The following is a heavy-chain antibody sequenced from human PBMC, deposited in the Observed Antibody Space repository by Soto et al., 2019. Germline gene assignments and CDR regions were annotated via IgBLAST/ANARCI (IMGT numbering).Heavy chain of an antibody. J-gene: IGHJ6*02. Sequence: QVQLVESGGGVVQPGRSLGLSCAASGFTFSSYGMHWVRQAPGKGLEWVAVISYDGSNKYYADSVKGRFTISRDNSKNTLYLQMNSLRADDTAVYYCAKDQSVATIKGNGMDVWGQGTTVTVSS. V-gene: IGHV3-30*18. CDR1: GFTFSSYG. CDR3: AKDQSVATIKGNGMDV. D-gene: IGHD5-12*01. CDR2: ISYDGSNK.